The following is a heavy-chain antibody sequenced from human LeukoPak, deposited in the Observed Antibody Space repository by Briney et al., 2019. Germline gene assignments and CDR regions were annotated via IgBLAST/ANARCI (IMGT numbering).Heavy chain of an antibody. CDR3: ARMMTGSSGLFDY. CDR1: GFSLNTSGMR. J-gene: IGHJ4*02. Sequence: SGPTLVNPTQTLTLTCTFSGFSLNTSGMRVNWIRQPPGKALEWLARIDWDDDKFYSTSLKTRLTISKDTSKNQVVLTMTNMDPVDTGTYYCARMMTGSSGLFDYWGQGTLVTLSS. D-gene: IGHD3-22*01. CDR2: IDWDDDK. V-gene: IGHV2-70*04.